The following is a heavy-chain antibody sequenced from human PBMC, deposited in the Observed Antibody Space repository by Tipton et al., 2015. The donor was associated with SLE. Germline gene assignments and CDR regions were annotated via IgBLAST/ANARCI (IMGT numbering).Heavy chain of an antibody. V-gene: IGHV4-4*09. Sequence: TLSLTCTVSGGSISNYYWSWIRQPPGKGLEWIGYIYTSGSTNYNPSFTHKCRVTISLDTSKNQFSLKLSSVTAADTTVYFCASGFRYSFGYPFDYWGQGTLVTVSS. D-gene: IGHD5-18*01. CDR2: IYTSGST. J-gene: IGHJ4*02. CDR3: ASGFRYSFGYPFDY. CDR1: GGSISNYY.